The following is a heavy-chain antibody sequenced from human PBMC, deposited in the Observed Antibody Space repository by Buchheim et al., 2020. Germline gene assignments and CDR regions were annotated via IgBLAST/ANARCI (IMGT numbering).Heavy chain of an antibody. CDR1: GFTFSVHY. V-gene: IGHV3-72*01. J-gene: IGHJ6*02. CDR3: ARDMCSGGSCYSRGLYYYGMDV. CDR2: TRNKANSYTT. Sequence: EVQLVESGGGLVQPGGSLRLSCAASGFTFSVHYMDWVRQAPGKGLEWVGRTRNKANSYTTEYAASVKGRFTISRDDSKNSLYLQMNSLKTEDTAVYYCARDMCSGGSCYSRGLYYYGMDVRGQGTT. D-gene: IGHD2-15*01.